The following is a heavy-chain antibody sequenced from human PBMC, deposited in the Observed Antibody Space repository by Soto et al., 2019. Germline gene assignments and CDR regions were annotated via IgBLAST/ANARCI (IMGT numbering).Heavy chain of an antibody. CDR1: GFSFDMNKAR. CDR3: VKGTLGTYGHVYFEL. J-gene: IGHJ4*02. Sequence: QITLKETGPPLVKPTQTLTLTCTFSGFSFDMNKARVGWVRQPPGKALECLALIYWDCDEHYSPSLKNRLSRTKYTSKDQVVLTLTDVHPAYTASYYCVKGTLGTYGHVYFELWCQRTLVTVSS. D-gene: IGHD3-9*01. V-gene: IGHV2-5*02. CDR2: IYWDCDE.